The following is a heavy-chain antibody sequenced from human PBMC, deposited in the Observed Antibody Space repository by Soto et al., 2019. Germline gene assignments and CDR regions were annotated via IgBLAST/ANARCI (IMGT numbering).Heavy chain of an antibody. V-gene: IGHV1-69*08. J-gene: IGHJ6*02. Sequence: QVQLVQSGAEVKKPGSSVKVSCKASGGTFNTYTISWVRQAPGQGLEWMGRIIPILGIAKYAQKFQGRVTITADKSTSTAYMELSSLRSEATAVYYCARDLPTMDVWGQGTTVTVSS. CDR1: GGTFNTYT. CDR3: ARDLPTMDV. CDR2: IIPILGIA.